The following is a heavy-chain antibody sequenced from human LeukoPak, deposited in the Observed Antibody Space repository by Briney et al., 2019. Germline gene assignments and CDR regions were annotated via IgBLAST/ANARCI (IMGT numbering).Heavy chain of an antibody. D-gene: IGHD3-9*01. CDR1: GGSISSYY. J-gene: IGHJ2*01. CDR2: IYYSRST. Sequence: PSETLSLTCTVSGGSISSYYWSWIRQPPGKGLEWIGYIYYSRSTNYNPSLKSRVTISVDTSKNQFSLKLSSVTAADTAVYYCARDSSSYYDILTGYYPEWYFDLWGRGTLVTVSS. CDR3: ARDSSSYYDILTGYYPEWYFDL. V-gene: IGHV4-59*01.